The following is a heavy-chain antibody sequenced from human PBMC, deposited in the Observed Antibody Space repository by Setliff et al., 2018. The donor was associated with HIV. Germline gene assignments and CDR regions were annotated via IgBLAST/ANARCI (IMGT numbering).Heavy chain of an antibody. J-gene: IGHJ4*02. V-gene: IGHV3-23*01. Sequence: GESPKISCVASGFKFDTYAMSWVRQTPGRGLEWVSLITRSDVPYYADSVKGRFTVSRDNSKNTMYLEMESLRTDDTALYYCAKDVKPAESTGWYQFDRWGQGTLVTVAS. CDR2: ITRSDVP. CDR1: GFKFDTYA. CDR3: AKDVKPAESTGWYQFDR. D-gene: IGHD6-19*01.